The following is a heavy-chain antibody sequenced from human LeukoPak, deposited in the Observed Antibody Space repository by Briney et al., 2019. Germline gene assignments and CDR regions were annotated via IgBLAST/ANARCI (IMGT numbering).Heavy chain of an antibody. CDR2: ISGSGGST. CDR1: GFTFSSYA. D-gene: IGHD3-3*01. J-gene: IGHJ4*02. V-gene: IGHV3-23*01. Sequence: GGSLRLSCAASGFTFSSYAMSWVRQAPGKGLEWVSAISGSGGSTYYADSVKGRFTISRDNSKNTLYLQMNSLRAEDTAVCYCAKVPSITIFGVVIIPYFDYWGQGTLVTISS. CDR3: AKVPSITIFGVVIIPYFDY.